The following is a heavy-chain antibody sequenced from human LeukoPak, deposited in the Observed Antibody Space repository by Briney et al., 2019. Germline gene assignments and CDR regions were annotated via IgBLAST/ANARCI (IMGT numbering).Heavy chain of an antibody. J-gene: IGHJ4*02. CDR1: GFTFDDYG. CDR2: INWNGGST. V-gene: IGHV3-20*01. Sequence: GGSLRLSCAASGFTFDDYGMSWVRQAPGKGLEWVSGINWNGGSTGYADSVKGRFTISRDNAKNSLYLQMNSLRAEDTALYHCARVVVVAATLYYFDYWGQGTLVTVS. D-gene: IGHD2-15*01. CDR3: ARVVVVAATLYYFDY.